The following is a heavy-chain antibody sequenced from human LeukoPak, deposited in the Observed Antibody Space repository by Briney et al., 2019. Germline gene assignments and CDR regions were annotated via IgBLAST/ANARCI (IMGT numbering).Heavy chain of an antibody. D-gene: IGHD2-2*01. CDR1: GFTFSSYS. Sequence: GGSLRLSCAASGFTFSSYSMNWVRQAPGKGLEWVSSISSSSSYIYYADSVKGRFTISRDNAKNTLFLQMNSLRAEDTAVYYCAKKNVVIPTATHAFDIWGQGTMVTVAS. V-gene: IGHV3-21*04. CDR3: AKKNVVIPTATHAFDI. J-gene: IGHJ3*02. CDR2: ISSSSSYI.